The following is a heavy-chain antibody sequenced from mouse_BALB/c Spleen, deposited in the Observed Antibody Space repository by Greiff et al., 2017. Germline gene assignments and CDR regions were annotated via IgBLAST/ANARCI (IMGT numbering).Heavy chain of an antibody. J-gene: IGHJ1*01. CDR1: GFTFSSYA. V-gene: IGHV5-9-4*01. Sequence: DVMLVESGGGLVKPGGSLKLSCAASGFTFSSYAMSWVRQSPEKRLEWVAEISSGGSYTYYPDTVTGRFTISRDNAKNTLYLEMSSLRSEDTAMYYCARGDGNWYFDVWGAGTTVTVSS. CDR2: ISSGGSYT. D-gene: IGHD2-1*01. CDR3: ARGDGNWYFDV.